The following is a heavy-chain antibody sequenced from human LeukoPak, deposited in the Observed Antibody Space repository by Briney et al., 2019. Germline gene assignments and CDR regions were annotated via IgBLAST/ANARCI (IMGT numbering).Heavy chain of an antibody. CDR1: GGSISSYY. CDR2: IYYSGST. CDR3: ARGGGRDWFDP. J-gene: IGHJ5*02. D-gene: IGHD2-15*01. Sequence: SETLSLTGTVSGGSISSYYWSWIRQPPGKGLEWIGYIYYSGSTNYNPSLKSRDTISVDTSKNQFSLKLSSVTAADTAVYYCARGGGRDWFDPGGQGTLVTVSS. V-gene: IGHV4-59*01.